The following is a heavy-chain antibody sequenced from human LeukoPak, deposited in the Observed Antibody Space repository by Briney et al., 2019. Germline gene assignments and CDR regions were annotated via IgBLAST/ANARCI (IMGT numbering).Heavy chain of an antibody. J-gene: IGHJ4*02. CDR2: INPNSGGT. D-gene: IGHD3-10*01. CDR1: GYTFTSYD. V-gene: IGHV1-2*02. Sequence: ASVKVSCKASGYTFTSYDINWVRQAPGQGLEWMGWINPNSGGTNYAQKFQGRVTMTRDTSISTAYMELSRLRSDDTAVYYCARVLLWFGELTGGFDYWGQGTLVTVSS. CDR3: ARVLLWFGELTGGFDY.